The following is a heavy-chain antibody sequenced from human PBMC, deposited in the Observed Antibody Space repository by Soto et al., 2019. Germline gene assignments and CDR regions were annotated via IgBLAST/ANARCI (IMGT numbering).Heavy chain of an antibody. V-gene: IGHV3-11*01. D-gene: IGHD6-13*01. J-gene: IGHJ4*02. CDR2: IDSGDGTT. CDR3: VRPYYSSSWFPFDR. CDR1: GSDFGDYY. Sequence: PGGSLRLSCTGSGSDFGDYYMSRIRQAPGKGLEWVSYIDSGDGTTYYTDSVKGRFTISRDNAKKTVYLQMSSLRVEDTALYYCVRPYYSSSWFPFDRWGQGTLVTVSS.